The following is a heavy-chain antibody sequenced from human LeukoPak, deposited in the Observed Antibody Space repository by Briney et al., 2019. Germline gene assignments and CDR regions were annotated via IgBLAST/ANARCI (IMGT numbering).Heavy chain of an antibody. CDR3: ARGDANYDILTGYYPSWDFDY. J-gene: IGHJ4*02. CDR2: MSSDGSNI. Sequence: GGSLRLSCAASGFTFSTYAMHWVRQAPGKGLDWVAVMSSDGSNIYYADSVKGRFTISRENSKNTLYLQMNSLRAEDTAVYYCARGDANYDILTGYYPSWDFDYWGQGTLVTVSS. D-gene: IGHD3-9*01. CDR1: GFTFSTYA. V-gene: IGHV3-30-3*01.